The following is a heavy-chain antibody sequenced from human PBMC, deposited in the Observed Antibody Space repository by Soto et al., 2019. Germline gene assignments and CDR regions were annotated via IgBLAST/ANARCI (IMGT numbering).Heavy chain of an antibody. CDR1: GFTFTRYS. V-gene: IGHV3-21*06. CDR3: ARESEDLTSNFDY. J-gene: IGHJ4*02. Sequence: GGSLRLSCAASGFTFTRYSMNWVRQAPGKGLEWVSSVSSTTNYIYYGDSMKGRFTISRDNAKNSLYLEMNSLRAEDTAVYYCARESEDLTSNFDYWGQGTLVTV. CDR2: VSSTTNYI.